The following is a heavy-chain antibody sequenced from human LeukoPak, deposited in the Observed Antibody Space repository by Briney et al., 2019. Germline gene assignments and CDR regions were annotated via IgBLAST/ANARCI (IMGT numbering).Heavy chain of an antibody. V-gene: IGHV4-30-4*01. CDR1: GGSISSDDYY. J-gene: IGHJ5*02. D-gene: IGHD3-22*01. CDR2: IHHSGST. Sequence: SQTLSLTCTVSGGSISSDDYYWTWIRQPPGKGLGWIGYIHHSGSTYYNPSLKSRLTLSVDTSKNHFSLNLNSVTAADTAVYYCARDGIVSQGNWLDPWGPGTLVTVSS. CDR3: ARDGIVSQGNWLDP.